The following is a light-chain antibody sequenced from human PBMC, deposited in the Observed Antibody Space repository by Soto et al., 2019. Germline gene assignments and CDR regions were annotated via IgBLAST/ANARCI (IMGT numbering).Light chain of an antibody. CDR2: GAS. Sequence: ERVITHSPATRSLSPVQISTLSCRARQSVSSNLAWYQQKPGQAPRLFIYGASTRATGIPPKFSGSGSGTEFSLTISSLQSEDFAVYYCQQYNNWPITFGQGTRLEIK. V-gene: IGKV3-15*01. CDR3: QQYNNWPIT. CDR1: QSVSSN. J-gene: IGKJ5*01.